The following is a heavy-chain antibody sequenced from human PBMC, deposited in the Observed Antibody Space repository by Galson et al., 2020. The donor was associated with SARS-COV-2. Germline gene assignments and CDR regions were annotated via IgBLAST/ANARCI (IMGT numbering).Heavy chain of an antibody. D-gene: IGHD1-26*01. CDR2: IYPDDPGT. V-gene: IGHV5-51*01. Sequence: GGSLRLSCKASGYSFSNYWIGWVRQMPGKGLEWMGVIYPDDPGTRYSPSFQGQVTISADKSISTAYLQWSTLKASDSAMYYCTLGSWELGSDYWGQGTLVSVSS. CDR1: GYSFSNYW. CDR3: TLGSWELGSDY. J-gene: IGHJ4*02.